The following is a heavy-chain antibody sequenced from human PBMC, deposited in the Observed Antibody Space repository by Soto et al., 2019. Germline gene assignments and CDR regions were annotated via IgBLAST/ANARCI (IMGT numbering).Heavy chain of an antibody. CDR3: TREYNYGHNWFDP. J-gene: IGHJ5*02. CDR1: GGSISTYY. Sequence: QVQLQESGPGLVKPSETLSLTCTVSGGSISTYYWTWIRQSPGKGLEWIGYVYYSGSTDYNPSLRSRVTISVDTSRNRFSLELRSVTPADTAVYYCTREYNYGHNWFDPWGQATLVTVSS. V-gene: IGHV4-59*01. D-gene: IGHD3-10*01. CDR2: VYYSGST.